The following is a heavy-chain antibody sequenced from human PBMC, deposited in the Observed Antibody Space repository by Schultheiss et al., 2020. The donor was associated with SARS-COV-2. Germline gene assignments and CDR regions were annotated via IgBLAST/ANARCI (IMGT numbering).Heavy chain of an antibody. CDR1: GFTFSSYD. Sequence: GGSLRLSCAASGFTFSSYDMHWVRQATGKGLEWVSAISGSADSTYYANSVKGRFTISRDTSKNTLHLQMNSLRVDDTALYYCARGLYSSSWHDAWLDVWGKGTRVTVSS. D-gene: IGHD6-13*01. CDR2: ISGSADST. CDR3: ARGLYSSSWHDAWLDV. V-gene: IGHV3-23*01. J-gene: IGHJ6*04.